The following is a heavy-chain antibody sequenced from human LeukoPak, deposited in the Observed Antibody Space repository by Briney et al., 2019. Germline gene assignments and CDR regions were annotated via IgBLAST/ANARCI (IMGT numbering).Heavy chain of an antibody. Sequence: SETLSLTCIVSGGSISSSSYYWGWIRQPPGKGLEWIGSIYYSGSTYYNPSLKSRVTISVDTSKNQFSLKLSSVTAADTAVYYCARDRQNWFDPWGQGTLVTVSS. V-gene: IGHV4-39*07. CDR1: GGSISSSSYY. CDR2: IYYSGST. CDR3: ARDRQNWFDP. J-gene: IGHJ5*02.